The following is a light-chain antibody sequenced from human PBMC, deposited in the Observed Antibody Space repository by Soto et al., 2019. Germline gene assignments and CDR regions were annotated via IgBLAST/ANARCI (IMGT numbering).Light chain of an antibody. CDR1: QSVYSN. Sequence: EIVLTQSPVTLSASPGERATLSCRAGQSVYSNLAWYQQKPGQAPRLLIYGASTRATGIPARFSGSGFGTEFTLTISSQEPEDFAVYYCQQYIEWPRTFGQGTKVEV. J-gene: IGKJ1*01. CDR3: QQYIEWPRT. V-gene: IGKV3-15*01. CDR2: GAS.